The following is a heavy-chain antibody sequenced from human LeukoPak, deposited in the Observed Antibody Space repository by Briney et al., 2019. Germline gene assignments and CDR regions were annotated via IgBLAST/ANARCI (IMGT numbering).Heavy chain of an antibody. D-gene: IGHD4-11*01. Sequence: RGSMTPSRPAAASRSDTFSMDCYRPAAEDGLEWVAYISFSSTTIFYTDFVKGRFTISRDNAQNSLYLQMSSLRAEDTAVYFCARVPHDYSDYVAYWGQGTLVTVSS. CDR1: ASRSDTFS. CDR2: ISFSSTTI. CDR3: ARVPHDYSDYVAY. J-gene: IGHJ4*02. V-gene: IGHV3-48*04.